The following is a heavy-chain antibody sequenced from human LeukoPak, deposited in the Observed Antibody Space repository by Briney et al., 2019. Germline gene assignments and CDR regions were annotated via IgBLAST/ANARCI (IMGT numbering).Heavy chain of an antibody. Sequence: SETLSLTCTVSGGSISSGGYYWSWIRQHPGKGLEWIGSMYYSGSTNYNPSLKSRVTISVDTSKNQFSLKLSSVTAADTAVYYCARGRRNYYDSSGYYNGAFDIWGQGTMVTVSS. V-gene: IGHV4-31*03. D-gene: IGHD3-22*01. J-gene: IGHJ3*02. CDR2: MYYSGST. CDR3: ARGRRNYYDSSGYYNGAFDI. CDR1: GGSISSGGYY.